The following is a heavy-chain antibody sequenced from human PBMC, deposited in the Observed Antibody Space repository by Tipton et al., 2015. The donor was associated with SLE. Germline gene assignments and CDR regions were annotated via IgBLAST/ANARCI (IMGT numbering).Heavy chain of an antibody. V-gene: IGHV3-30*02. CDR3: AKDLEITIFGVGN. CDR2: IRYDGSNK. Sequence: SLRLSCAASGFTFNSYAMSWVRQAPGKGLEWVAVIRYDGSNKYYADSVKGRFTISRDNSKNTLYLQMNSLRAEDTAVYYCAKDLEITIFGVGNWGQGTLVTVSS. D-gene: IGHD3-3*01. CDR1: GFTFNSYA. J-gene: IGHJ4*02.